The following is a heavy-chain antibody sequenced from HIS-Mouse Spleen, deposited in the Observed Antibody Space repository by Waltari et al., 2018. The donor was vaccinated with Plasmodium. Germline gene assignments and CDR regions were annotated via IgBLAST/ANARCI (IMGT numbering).Heavy chain of an antibody. CDR2: IDWDDDK. D-gene: IGHD6-6*01. CDR1: GFSPSTSGMC. Sequence: QVTLRESGPALVKPTQTLTLTCTFSGFSPSTSGMCGSWIPQPPGKALEWVARIDWDDDKYYSTSLKTRLTISKDTSKNQVVLTMTNMDPVDTATYYCARTTYSSSSAKYYYYGMDVWGQGTTVTVSS. J-gene: IGHJ6*02. CDR3: ARTTYSSSSAKYYYYGMDV. V-gene: IGHV2-70*15.